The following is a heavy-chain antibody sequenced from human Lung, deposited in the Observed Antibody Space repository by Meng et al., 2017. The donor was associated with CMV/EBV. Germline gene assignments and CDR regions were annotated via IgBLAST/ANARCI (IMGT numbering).Heavy chain of an antibody. CDR3: ARAPGLSLAAAASDAYFDK. Sequence: ASVKVSCKASGYTFTNYYIHWVRQAPGQGLEWMRWIKPNSGATNYVQKFQGRLTVTRDTSITTAYMELTRLRSDDTAVYYCARAPGLSLAAAASDAYFDKWGQGTLVTVSS. CDR1: GYTFTNYY. V-gene: IGHV1-2*02. CDR2: IKPNSGAT. J-gene: IGHJ4*02. D-gene: IGHD6-13*01.